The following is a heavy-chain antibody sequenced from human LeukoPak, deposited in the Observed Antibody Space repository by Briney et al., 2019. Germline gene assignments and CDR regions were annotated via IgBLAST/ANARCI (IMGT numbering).Heavy chain of an antibody. CDR1: GFTFDDYA. D-gene: IGHD3-10*01. Sequence: GGSLRLSCAASGFTFDDYAMHWVRQAPGKGLEWVSLISWDGGSTYYADSVKGRFTISRDNSKNTLYLQMNSLRAEDTAVYYCAKVGSYYYGSGSPLGWFDPWGQGTLVTVSS. CDR2: ISWDGGST. CDR3: AKVGSYYYGSGSPLGWFDP. J-gene: IGHJ5*02. V-gene: IGHV3-43D*03.